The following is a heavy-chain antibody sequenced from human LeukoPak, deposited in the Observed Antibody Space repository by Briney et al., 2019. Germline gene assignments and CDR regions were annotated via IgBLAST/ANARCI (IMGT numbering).Heavy chain of an antibody. CDR3: AKSLRRFCSSTSCSGAGY. V-gene: IGHV3-23*01. J-gene: IGHJ4*02. D-gene: IGHD2-2*01. CDR2: ISGSGGST. CDR1: GFTFSSYA. Sequence: GGSLRLSCAASGFTFSSYAMSWVRQAPGKGLEWVSGISGSGGSTYYAESVKGRFTISRDNSKNTLFLQMNSLRAEDTAVYYCAKSLRRFCSSTSCSGAGYWGQGTLVTVSS.